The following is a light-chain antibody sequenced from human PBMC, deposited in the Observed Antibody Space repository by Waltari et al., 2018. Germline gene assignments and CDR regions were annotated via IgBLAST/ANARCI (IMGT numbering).Light chain of an antibody. CDR3: CSYTVTYLRL. Sequence: QSALTQPRPVSGSPGQSVTISCPGTTRDVGALNYVPWYQHHAGKAPKVIIFDVNKRPSGVPDRFSGSKSGNTASLTISGLQAEHEGDYYCCSYTVTYLRLFGGETRLTVL. J-gene: IGLJ2*01. V-gene: IGLV2-11*01. CDR1: TRDVGALNY. CDR2: DVN.